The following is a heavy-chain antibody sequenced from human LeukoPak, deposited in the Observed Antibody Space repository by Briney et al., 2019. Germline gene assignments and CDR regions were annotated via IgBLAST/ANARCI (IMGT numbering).Heavy chain of an antibody. V-gene: IGHV3-9*03. Sequence: PGRSLRLSCAASGFTFDDYTMHWVRQAPGKGLEWVSSISWNSGSIGYADSVKGRFTISRDNAKNALYLQMNNLRGEDMALYYCAKNHGNISAAGTWYAFDVWGQGTMVTVSS. CDR3: AKNHGNISAAGTWYAFDV. CDR2: ISWNSGSI. J-gene: IGHJ3*01. D-gene: IGHD6-13*01. CDR1: GFTFDDYT.